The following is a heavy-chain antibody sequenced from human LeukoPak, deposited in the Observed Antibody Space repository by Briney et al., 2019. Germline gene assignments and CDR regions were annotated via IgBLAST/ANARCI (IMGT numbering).Heavy chain of an antibody. CDR2: INYDGRNK. CDR3: AKDPSTDIVVVVAAHN. Sequence: GGSLRLSCAASGFTFNNFGFHWVRQAPGKGLEWVTFINYDGRNKYYADSVKGRFTISRDNSKNTLYLQMNSLRAEDTAVYYCAKDPSTDIVVVVAAHNWGQGTLVTVSS. CDR1: GFTFNNFG. V-gene: IGHV3-30*02. D-gene: IGHD2-15*01. J-gene: IGHJ4*02.